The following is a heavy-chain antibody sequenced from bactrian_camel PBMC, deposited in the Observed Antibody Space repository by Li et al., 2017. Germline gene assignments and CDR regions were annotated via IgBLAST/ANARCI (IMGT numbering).Heavy chain of an antibody. D-gene: IGHD2*01. CDR3: ATYIYVAGDNNY. Sequence: HVQLVESGGGLVQAGGSLRLSCQYTVDRACMAWFRQAPGKEREGVAAIPNGRSAVYAASVKDRFTISRDNAKNTLYLQMNSLKTEDTAVYYCATYIYVAGDNNYWGQGTQVTVS. V-gene: IGHV3S55*01. CDR1: TVDRAC. J-gene: IGHJ4*01. CDR2: IPNGRSA.